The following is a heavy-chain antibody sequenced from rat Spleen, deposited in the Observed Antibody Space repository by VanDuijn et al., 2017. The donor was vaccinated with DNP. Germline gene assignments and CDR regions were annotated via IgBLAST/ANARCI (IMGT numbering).Heavy chain of an antibody. Sequence: EVQLVEFGGGSVQPGRSLKLSCAASGFTFSNSDMAWVRQAPGKGLEWVASITSSGGSIYYPDSVKGRFTISRDDAKNTLYLQMNSLRSEDTATYYCAARYSSSWFAYWGQGTLVTVSS. CDR1: GFTFSNSD. V-gene: IGHV5S13*01. CDR2: ITSSGGSI. D-gene: IGHD1-2*01. CDR3: AARYSSSWFAY. J-gene: IGHJ3*01.